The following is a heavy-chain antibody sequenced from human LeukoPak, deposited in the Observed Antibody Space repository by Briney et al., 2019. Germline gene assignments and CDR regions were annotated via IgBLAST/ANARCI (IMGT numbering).Heavy chain of an antibody. D-gene: IGHD3-10*01. J-gene: IGHJ4*02. V-gene: IGHV3-23*01. CDR2: ITPNGGST. Sequence: GGSLRLSCAASGFTFSSYEMNWVRQAPGKGLEWVSGITPNGGSTYYADSVKGRFTISRDNPKNTDYLQMNSLRVEDTAAYYCARDYLWLEYSGQGTPVTVSS. CDR1: GFTFSSYE. CDR3: ARDYLWLEY.